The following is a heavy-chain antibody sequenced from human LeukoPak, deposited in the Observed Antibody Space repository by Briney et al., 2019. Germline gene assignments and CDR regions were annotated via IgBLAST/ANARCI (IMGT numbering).Heavy chain of an antibody. CDR1: GYSLTNYW. J-gene: IGHJ5*02. CDR3: ARDRPHNWFDP. Sequence: ASVKVSCKASGYSLTNYWLHWVRQAPGQGLEWMGVIDLLGSSTNYAQMFQGRVTMTWDTSTSTVYMELSSLRSEDTAVYYCARDRPHNWFDPWGQGTLVTVSS. D-gene: IGHD6-6*01. CDR2: IDLLGSST. V-gene: IGHV1-46*01.